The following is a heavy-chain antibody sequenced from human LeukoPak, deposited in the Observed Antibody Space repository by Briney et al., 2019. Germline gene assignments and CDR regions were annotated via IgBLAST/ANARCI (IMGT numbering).Heavy chain of an antibody. Sequence: SETLSLTCTVSGGSISSYYWSWIRQPPGKGREWIGYIYYSGSTNYNPSLKSRVTISVDASKNQFSLNLGSVTAADTAMYYCARRVEDYYGSSGYYYWFDPWGQGTLVTVSS. CDR2: IYYSGST. J-gene: IGHJ5*02. V-gene: IGHV4-59*01. CDR3: ARRVEDYYGSSGYYYWFDP. D-gene: IGHD3-22*01. CDR1: GGSISSYY.